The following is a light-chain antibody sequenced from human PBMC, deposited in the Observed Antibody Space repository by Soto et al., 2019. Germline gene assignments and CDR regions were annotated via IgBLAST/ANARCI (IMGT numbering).Light chain of an antibody. J-gene: IGKJ4*01. CDR2: ATS. Sequence: DIQMTQSPSSLSASVGDRVTITCRASQSVRRYLNWYQHKQGKAPKLLIYATSSLQSGVPSRFSGSGSGADFTLTISSLQPEDFATYYCHQTSNIPFTFGGGTKVEN. V-gene: IGKV1-39*01. CDR1: QSVRRY. CDR3: HQTSNIPFT.